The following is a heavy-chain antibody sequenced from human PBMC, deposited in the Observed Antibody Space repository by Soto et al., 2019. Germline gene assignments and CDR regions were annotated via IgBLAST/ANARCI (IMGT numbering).Heavy chain of an antibody. D-gene: IGHD1-20*01. CDR1: GYTFTSYA. V-gene: IGHV1-3*01. CDR2: INAGNGNT. CDR3: ARGYNDDAFDI. J-gene: IGHJ3*02. Sequence: GASVKVSCKASGYTFTSYAMHWVRQAPGQRLEWMGWINAGNGNTKYSQKFQGRVTITRDTSASTAYMELNSLRAEDTAVYYCARGYNDDAFDIWGQGTMVTVSS.